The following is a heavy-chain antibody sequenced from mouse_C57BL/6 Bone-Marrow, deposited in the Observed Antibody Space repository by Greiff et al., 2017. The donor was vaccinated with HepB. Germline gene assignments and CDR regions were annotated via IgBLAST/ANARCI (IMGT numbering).Heavy chain of an antibody. D-gene: IGHD2-3*01. CDR1: GYNFTDDY. Sequence: EVQLQQSGAELVRPGASVKLSCTASGYNFTDDYMHWVKQRPEQGLEWIGWIDPENGDTEYASKFQGKATITADTSSNTAYLQLSSLTSEDSAVYYCRWDDYDGPAFAYWGQGTLVTVSA. CDR3: RWDDYDGPAFAY. J-gene: IGHJ3*01. V-gene: IGHV14-4*01. CDR2: IDPENGDT.